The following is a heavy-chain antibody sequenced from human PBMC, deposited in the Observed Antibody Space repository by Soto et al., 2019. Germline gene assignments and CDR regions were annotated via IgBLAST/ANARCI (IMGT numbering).Heavy chain of an antibody. D-gene: IGHD3-10*01. CDR2: INHSGST. Sequence: SETLSLTCAVYGGSFSGYYWSWIRQPPGKGLEWIGEINHSGSTNYNPSLKSRVTISVDTSKNQFSLKLSSVTAADTAVYYCARGGVTMVRGAITKHYYYYYGMDVWGQGTTVTVS. CDR1: GGSFSGYY. CDR3: ARGGVTMVRGAITKHYYYYYGMDV. J-gene: IGHJ6*02. V-gene: IGHV4-34*01.